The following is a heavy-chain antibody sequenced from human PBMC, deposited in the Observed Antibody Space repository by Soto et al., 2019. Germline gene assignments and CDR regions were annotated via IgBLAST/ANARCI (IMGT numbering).Heavy chain of an antibody. J-gene: IGHJ4*02. V-gene: IGHV4-34*01. CDR1: GGSLSGYY. CDR3: ARGYDSSGYYLPILDY. D-gene: IGHD3-22*01. Sequence: SETLSLTCAVYGGSLSGYYWSRIRQSPGEGLEWIGEISHSGSTNYNPSLKSRVTISADTSKNWFSLRLYSVTAADTAVYYCARGYDSSGYYLPILDYWGLGALVTVSS. CDR2: ISHSGST.